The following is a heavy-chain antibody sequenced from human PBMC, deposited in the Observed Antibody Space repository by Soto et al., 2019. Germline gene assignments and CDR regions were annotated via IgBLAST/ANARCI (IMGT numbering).Heavy chain of an antibody. CDR2: IHFSGST. CDR1: GDSISTYY. CDR3: ARSDGRY. J-gene: IGHJ4*02. V-gene: IGHV4-59*01. Sequence: PSETLSLTCSVSGDSISTYYWSWFRQPPGKRLEWLGYIHFSGSTNYNPSINGRVTISVDTSKNQFSLKLSSVTAADTAVYYCARSDGRYWGQGTLVTVSS.